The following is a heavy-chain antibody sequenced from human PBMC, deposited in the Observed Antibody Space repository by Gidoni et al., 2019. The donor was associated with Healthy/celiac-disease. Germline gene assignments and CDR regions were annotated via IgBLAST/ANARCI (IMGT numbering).Heavy chain of an antibody. J-gene: IGHJ6*02. V-gene: IGHV3-30-3*01. CDR1: GFTFSSYA. CDR3: ARVHCSGGSCYLLNYYYYYGMDV. D-gene: IGHD2-15*01. Sequence: QVQLVESGGGVVQPGRSLRLSCAASGFTFSSYAMPWVRQAPGKGLEWVAVISYDGSNKYYADSVKGRFTISRDNSKNTLYLQMNSLRAEDTAVYYCARVHCSGGSCYLLNYYYYYGMDVWGQGTSVTVSS. CDR2: ISYDGSNK.